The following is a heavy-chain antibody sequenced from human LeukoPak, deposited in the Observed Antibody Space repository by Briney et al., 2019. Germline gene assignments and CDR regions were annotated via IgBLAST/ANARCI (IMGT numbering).Heavy chain of an antibody. D-gene: IGHD6-13*01. CDR2: INHSGST. CDR3: ARGAKQQLVPRAEYFQH. CDR1: GGSFSGYY. Sequence: SETLSLTCAVYGGSFSGYYWSWIRQPPWKGLEWIGEINHSGSTNYNPSLKSRVTISVDTSKNQFSLKLSSVTAADTAVYYCARGAKQQLVPRAEYFQHWGQGTLVTVSS. J-gene: IGHJ1*01. V-gene: IGHV4-34*01.